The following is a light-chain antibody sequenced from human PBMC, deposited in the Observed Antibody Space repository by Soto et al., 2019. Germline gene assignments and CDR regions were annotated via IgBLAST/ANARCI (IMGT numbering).Light chain of an antibody. CDR2: EVN. V-gene: IGLV2-14*01. Sequence: QSVLSQPASMSGSPGQSITIPCTGASNDIGLYNYVSWYQHHPGKAPKLLISEVNVRPSGLSDRFSASKAGNTASLTISGLQPEDEAYYYCSSLSTTSTPIVFGSGTKVTVL. CDR3: SSLSTTSTPIV. CDR1: SNDIGLYNY. J-gene: IGLJ1*01.